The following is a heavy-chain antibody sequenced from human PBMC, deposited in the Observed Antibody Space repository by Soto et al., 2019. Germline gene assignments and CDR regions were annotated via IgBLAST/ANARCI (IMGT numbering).Heavy chain of an antibody. CDR3: ARHKDCSGGSCNAVGYYYGLDV. V-gene: IGHV4-39*01. J-gene: IGHJ6*02. CDR1: GGSISSSRHH. Sequence: SETLPLTCTVSGGSISSSRHHWGWIRQPPGKGLEWIGSIYHSGTTYYNPPLKSRVTISVDTSKNQFSLRLSSVTAADTAVYYCARHKDCSGGSCNAVGYYYGLDVWGRGTTVS. CDR2: IYHSGTT. D-gene: IGHD2-15*01.